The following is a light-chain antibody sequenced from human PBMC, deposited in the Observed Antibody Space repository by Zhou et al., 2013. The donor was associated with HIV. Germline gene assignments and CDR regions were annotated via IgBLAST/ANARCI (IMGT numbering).Light chain of an antibody. Sequence: IVMTQSPLPLSVTPGEPASITCRSSQSLLHSNGYNYLDWYLQKPGQSPQLLIYLGSNRASGVPDRFSGSGSGTDFTLKISRVEAEDVGVYYCMQALQTPWTFGQGAKVEIK. V-gene: IGKV2-28*01. CDR2: LGS. CDR1: QSLLHSNGYNY. J-gene: IGKJ1*01. CDR3: MQALQTPWT.